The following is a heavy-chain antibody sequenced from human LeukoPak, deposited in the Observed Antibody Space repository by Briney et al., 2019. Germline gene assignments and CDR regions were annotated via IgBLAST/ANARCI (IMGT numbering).Heavy chain of an antibody. J-gene: IGHJ3*02. D-gene: IGHD3-22*01. CDR3: ARALFDDSSGYQAFDI. CDR2: IYYSGST. CDR1: GGSISSGGYY. V-gene: IGHV4-31*03. Sequence: SETLSLTCTVSGGSISSGGYYWSCIRQHPGKGLEWMGCIYYSGSTYYNPSLKSRVTISVDTSKNQFSLKLSSVTAADTAVYYCARALFDDSSGYQAFDIWGQGTMVTVSS.